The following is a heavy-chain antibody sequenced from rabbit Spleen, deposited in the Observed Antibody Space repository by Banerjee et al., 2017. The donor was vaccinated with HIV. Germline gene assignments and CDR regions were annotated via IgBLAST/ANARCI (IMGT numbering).Heavy chain of an antibody. CDR3: ARDAAGREDFNL. J-gene: IGHJ4*01. D-gene: IGHD4-2*01. CDR1: GFSFSSSYW. CDR2: IYAGSSGST. V-gene: IGHV1S45*01. Sequence: QEQLEESGGDLVKPEGSLTLTCTASGFSFSSSYWICWVRQAPGKGLEWIACIYAGSSGSTYYASWAKGRFTISKTSSTTVTLQMTSLTAADTATYFCARDAAGREDFNLWGQGTLVTVS.